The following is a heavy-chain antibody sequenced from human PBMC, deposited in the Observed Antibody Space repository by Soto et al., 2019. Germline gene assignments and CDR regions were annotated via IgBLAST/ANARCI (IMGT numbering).Heavy chain of an antibody. D-gene: IGHD2-2*01. V-gene: IGHV1-69*12. CDR3: ASHPSRRDGYIDY. Sequence: QVQLVQPGAEVKKPGSSVKVSCKASGGTFSSYAISWVRQAPGQGPEWMGGVIPIFGTANYAQKFEGRVTITADESTSTAYMELSSLRSEDTAVYYCASHPSRRDGYIDYWGQGTLVTVSS. CDR2: VIPIFGTA. CDR1: GGTFSSYA. J-gene: IGHJ4*02.